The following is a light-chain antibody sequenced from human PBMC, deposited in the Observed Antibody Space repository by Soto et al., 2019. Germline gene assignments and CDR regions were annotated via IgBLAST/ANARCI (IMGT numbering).Light chain of an antibody. V-gene: IGLV1-40*01. J-gene: IGLJ3*02. CDR3: QSYNSSLSAAV. Sequence: QSVLTQPPSVSGASGQRVTISCTGSSSNIGAGYDVHWYQQLPGTAPKLLIYANTNRPSGVPDRFSGSKSGTSASLAITGHHEEEAGDYCRQSYNSSLSAAVFGGGTKLTVL. CDR2: ANT. CDR1: SSNIGAGYD.